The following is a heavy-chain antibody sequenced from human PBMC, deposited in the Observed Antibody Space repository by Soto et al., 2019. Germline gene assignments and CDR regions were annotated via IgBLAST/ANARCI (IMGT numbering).Heavy chain of an antibody. D-gene: IGHD6-6*01. CDR1: GDSVSDNSAA. CDR3: ARDSSSSTVRYYYYYGMDV. Sequence: PSQTLSLTCAISGDSVSDNSAAWNWIRQSPSRGLEWLGRTYYRSKWYNDYAVSVKSRITINPDTSKNQFSLQLNSVTPEDTAVYYCARDSSSSTVRYYYYYGMDVWGQGTTVTVSS. J-gene: IGHJ6*02. V-gene: IGHV6-1*01. CDR2: TYYRSKWYN.